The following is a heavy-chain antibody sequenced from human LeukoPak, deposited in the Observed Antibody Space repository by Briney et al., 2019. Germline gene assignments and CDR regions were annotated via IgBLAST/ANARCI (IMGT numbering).Heavy chain of an antibody. J-gene: IGHJ6*03. D-gene: IGHD3-16*01. CDR3: ARVKDPGGYYYYYYMDV. V-gene: IGHV4-38-2*02. Sequence: PSETLSLTCTVSGYSISSGYYWGWIRQPPGKGLEWIGEINHTGGTKYNPSLKSRVTISVDTSKNQFSLKLSSVTAADTAMYYCARVKDPGGYYYYYYMDVWGKGTTVTVSS. CDR1: GYSISSGYY. CDR2: INHTGGT.